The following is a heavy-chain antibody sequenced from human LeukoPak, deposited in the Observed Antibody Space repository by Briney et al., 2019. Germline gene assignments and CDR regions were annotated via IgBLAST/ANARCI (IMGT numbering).Heavy chain of an antibody. Sequence: ASVKVSCKASGYTFTSYYMHWVRQAPGQGLEWMGIINPSGGSTSYAQKFQGRVTMTRDTSTSTVYMELSSLRSEDTAVYYCARDSPHYDIWTGYPKAAFDVWGQGTMVTVSS. V-gene: IGHV1-46*01. J-gene: IGHJ3*01. CDR2: INPSGGST. CDR3: ARDSPHYDIWTGYPKAAFDV. CDR1: GYTFTSYY. D-gene: IGHD3-9*01.